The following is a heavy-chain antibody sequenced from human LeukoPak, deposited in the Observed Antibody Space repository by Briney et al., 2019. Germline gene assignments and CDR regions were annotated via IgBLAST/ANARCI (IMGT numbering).Heavy chain of an antibody. CDR2: TYYRSKWYT. V-gene: IGHV6-1*01. J-gene: IGHJ5*02. Sequence: SQTLSLTCAISGDGVSSNTAAWNWVRQSPSRGLEWLGRTYYRSKWYTDYALSLRSRMTINPDTSKNQFSLQLNSVTPEDAAVYYCARGVSNTRGDWLDPWGPGTLVTVSS. D-gene: IGHD2-2*01. CDR3: ARGVSNTRGDWLDP. CDR1: GDGVSSNTAA.